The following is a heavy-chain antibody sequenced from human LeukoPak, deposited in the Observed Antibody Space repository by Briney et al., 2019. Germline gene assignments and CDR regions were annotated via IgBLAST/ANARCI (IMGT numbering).Heavy chain of an antibody. CDR1: GGSISSSSYY. Sequence: PSETLSLTCTVSGGSISSSSYYWGWIRQPPGKGLEWIGSIYYSGNTYYNPSLKSRVTISADTSKNQFSLKVTSVTAADTAVYYCARASSGYYWDFDYWGQGTLVTVSS. V-gene: IGHV4-39*01. CDR3: ARASSGYYWDFDY. D-gene: IGHD3-22*01. J-gene: IGHJ4*02. CDR2: IYYSGNT.